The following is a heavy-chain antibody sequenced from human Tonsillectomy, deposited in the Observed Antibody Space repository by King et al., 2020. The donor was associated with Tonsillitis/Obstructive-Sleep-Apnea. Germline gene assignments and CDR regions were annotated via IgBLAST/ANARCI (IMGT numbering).Heavy chain of an antibody. CDR2: INPNSGGT. CDR3: VRSSVTTYGPGDY. J-gene: IGHJ4*02. Sequence: EQLVQSGAEVKKPGASVKVSCKASGYTFTGYYMHWVRQAPGQGLEWMGWINPNSGGTNYAQKFQGWVTMTRDTSISTAYMELSRLRSDDTAVYYCVRSSVTTYGPGDYWGQGTMVTVSS. V-gene: IGHV1-2*04. CDR1: GYTFTGYY. D-gene: IGHD4-17*01.